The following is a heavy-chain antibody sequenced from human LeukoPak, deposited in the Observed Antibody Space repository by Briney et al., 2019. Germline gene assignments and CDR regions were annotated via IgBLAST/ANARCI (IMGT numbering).Heavy chain of an antibody. D-gene: IGHD3-22*01. CDR3: ARASLYDNSAYYLDY. J-gene: IGHJ4*02. CDR1: GFTFTNHW. Sequence: GGSLRLSCVTSGFTFTNHWMSWVRQAPGKGLEWVANIREDGGHTNYVDSVKGRFTISRDNAKNSLYLQMNSLRAEDTALYYCARASLYDNSAYYLDYWGQGTLVTVSS. V-gene: IGHV3-7*03. CDR2: IREDGGHT.